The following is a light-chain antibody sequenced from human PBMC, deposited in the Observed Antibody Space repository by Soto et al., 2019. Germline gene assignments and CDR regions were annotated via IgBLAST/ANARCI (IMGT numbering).Light chain of an antibody. V-gene: IGLV3-1*01. J-gene: IGLJ2*01. Sequence: SYELTQSPSVSVSPGQTASITCSGDKLGDKFAYWYQQKPGQSPVVVIYEDRKRPSGIPERFSGSNSGNTATLTISGTQGMDEADYYCQAWDSSSVVFGGGTKVTVL. CDR1: KLGDKF. CDR3: QAWDSSSVV. CDR2: EDR.